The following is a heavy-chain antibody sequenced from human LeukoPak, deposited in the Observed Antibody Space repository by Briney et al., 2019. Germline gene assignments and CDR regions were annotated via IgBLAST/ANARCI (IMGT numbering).Heavy chain of an antibody. D-gene: IGHD6-13*01. CDR2: ISWNSGSI. Sequence: GGSLRLSCAASGFTFDDYAMHWVRQAPGKGLEWVSGISWNSGSIGYADSVKGRFTISRDNAKNSLYLQMNSLRAEDTAVYYCANSPSIAAAGTHYWGQGTLVTVSS. CDR1: GFTFDDYA. J-gene: IGHJ4*02. CDR3: ANSPSIAAAGTHY. V-gene: IGHV3-9*01.